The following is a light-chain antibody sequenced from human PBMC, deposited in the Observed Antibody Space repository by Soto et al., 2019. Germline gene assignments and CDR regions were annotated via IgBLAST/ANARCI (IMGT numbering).Light chain of an antibody. CDR3: QQYNKSPPT. J-gene: IGKJ1*01. Sequence: EIVMTQSPATLSVSPGERATLFCRASQRVSSNLAWYQRKPGQVPRLLFSGASTRAIGVPARFSGSGSGTEFTLTISRLQSEDFAVYYSQQYNKSPPTFGQGTKV. CDR1: QRVSSN. CDR2: GAS. V-gene: IGKV3-15*01.